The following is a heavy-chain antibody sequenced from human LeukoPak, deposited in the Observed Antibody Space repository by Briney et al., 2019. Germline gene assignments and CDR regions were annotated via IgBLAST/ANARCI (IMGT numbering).Heavy chain of an antibody. CDR2: FYYSGST. CDR3: ARDSRGPFDY. J-gene: IGHJ4*02. Sequence: PSETPSLTCTVSGGSISSSSYYWGWIRQPPGKGLEWIGSFYYSGSTYYNPSLKSRVTISVDTSKNQFSLKLSSVTAADTAVYYCARDSRGPFDYWGQGTLVTVSS. V-gene: IGHV4-39*01. D-gene: IGHD6-13*01. CDR1: GGSISSSSYY.